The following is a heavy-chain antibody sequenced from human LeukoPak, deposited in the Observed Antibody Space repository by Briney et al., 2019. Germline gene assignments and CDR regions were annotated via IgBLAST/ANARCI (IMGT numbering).Heavy chain of an antibody. CDR2: VNPSGGST. CDR1: GYTFTTYY. D-gene: IGHD6-13*01. Sequence: ASVTVSCKASGYTFTTYYIHWVRQAPGQGLEWMGIVNPSGGSTSYAQRFQGRVTMTRDTSTNTVYMELSSLRSEDTAVYFCARDRVPNVESAASDYWGQGTLVTVSS. J-gene: IGHJ4*02. V-gene: IGHV1-46*01. CDR3: ARDRVPNVESAASDY.